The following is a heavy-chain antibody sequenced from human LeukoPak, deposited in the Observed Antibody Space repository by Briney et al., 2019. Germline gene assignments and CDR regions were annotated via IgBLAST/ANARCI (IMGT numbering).Heavy chain of an antibody. CDR2: IRSDGYHT. V-gene: IGHV3-30*02. CDR1: GFVFDDYD. CDR3: AKPSGSGVDY. J-gene: IGHJ4*02. Sequence: GGSLRLSYGASGFVFDDYDMHWVRQAPGKGLEWVAFIRSDGYHTYYTDSVKGRFIITRDNFKNTLYLQMNSLRLEDMAVYYCAKPSGSGVDYWGRGTRVTVSS. D-gene: IGHD1-26*01.